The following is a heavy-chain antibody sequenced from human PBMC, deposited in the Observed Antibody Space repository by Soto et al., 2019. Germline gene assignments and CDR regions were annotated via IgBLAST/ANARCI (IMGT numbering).Heavy chain of an antibody. Sequence: HPGGSLRLSCAASGFTFSSYGMHWVRQAPGKGLEWVAVIWYDGSNKYYADSVKGRFTISRDNSKNTLYLQMNSLRAEDTAVYYCASLGFWSGYWSPPGMDVWGQGTTVTVSS. CDR2: IWYDGSNK. CDR1: GFTFSSYG. CDR3: ASLGFWSGYWSPPGMDV. V-gene: IGHV3-33*01. J-gene: IGHJ6*02. D-gene: IGHD3-3*01.